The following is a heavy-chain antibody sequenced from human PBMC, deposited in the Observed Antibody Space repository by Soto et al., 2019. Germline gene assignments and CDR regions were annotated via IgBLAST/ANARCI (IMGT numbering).Heavy chain of an antibody. CDR3: ARDYYKYYDSSGYYRSPAY. Sequence: GGSLRLSCAASGFTFRNYGMNWVRQAPGKGLEWVAYISFDGSDKYYADSVKGRFTISRDNSRNTLFLQMNSLRAEDTAVYYCARDYYKYYDSSGYYRSPAYWGQGTLVTVSS. CDR1: GFTFRNYG. V-gene: IGHV3-30*03. J-gene: IGHJ4*02. D-gene: IGHD3-22*01. CDR2: ISFDGSDK.